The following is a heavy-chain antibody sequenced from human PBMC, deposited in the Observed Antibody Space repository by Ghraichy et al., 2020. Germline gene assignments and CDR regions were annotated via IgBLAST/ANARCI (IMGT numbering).Heavy chain of an antibody. CDR2: ISYDGSNK. Sequence: LSLTCAASGFTFSSYGMHWVRQAPGKGLEWVAVISYDGSNKYYTDSVKGRFTISRDNSKNTVYLQMESLRAEDTAVYYCAKGYSDFDYWGQGILVTVSS. D-gene: IGHD1-26*01. V-gene: IGHV3-30*18. CDR3: AKGYSDFDY. CDR1: GFTFSSYG. J-gene: IGHJ4*02.